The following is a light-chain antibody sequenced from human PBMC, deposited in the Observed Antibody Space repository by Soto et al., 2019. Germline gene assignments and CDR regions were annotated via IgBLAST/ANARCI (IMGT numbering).Light chain of an antibody. CDR3: QQYNSYPWT. V-gene: IGKV1-5*01. J-gene: IGKJ1*01. Sequence: DIQMTQSPSTLSASVGDRVTITCRASQSISSWLAWYQQKPGKAPKLLIYDASSLESGVPSRFSGSGCGTYFTLTISSLQPDDFAPYYCQQYNSYPWTFGQGTKVEIK. CDR1: QSISSW. CDR2: DAS.